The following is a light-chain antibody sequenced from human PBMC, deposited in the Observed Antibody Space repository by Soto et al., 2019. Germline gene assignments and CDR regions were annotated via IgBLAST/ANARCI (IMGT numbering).Light chain of an antibody. CDR3: QQYNSYSPWT. CDR2: DAS. CDR1: ESISSG. V-gene: IGKV1-5*01. J-gene: IGKJ1*01. Sequence: DIQMTQSPSTLSASVRDRVIITCRASESISSGLAWYQQKPGKAPKVLIYDASSLQSGVPSRFSGSGSGTEFTLTISSLQPEDFAIYYCQQYNSYSPWTFGQGTKVDIK.